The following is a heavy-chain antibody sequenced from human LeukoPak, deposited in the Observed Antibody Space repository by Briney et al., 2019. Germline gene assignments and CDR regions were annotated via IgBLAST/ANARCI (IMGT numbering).Heavy chain of an antibody. D-gene: IGHD2-2*01. J-gene: IGHJ4*02. CDR1: GFTFSNYN. CDR2: ISSSSSYI. CDR3: ARDACSTTNCYLAY. Sequence: GGSLTLSCAASGFTFSNYNMNWVRQAPGKGLEWVSSISSSSSYIYYADSVKGRFTISSDNAKNSLYLQMNSLRAEDTAVYYCARDACSTTNCYLAYWGQGTLVTVSS. V-gene: IGHV3-21*01.